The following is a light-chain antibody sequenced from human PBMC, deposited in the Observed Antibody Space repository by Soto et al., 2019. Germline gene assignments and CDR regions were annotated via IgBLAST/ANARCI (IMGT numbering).Light chain of an antibody. J-gene: IGKJ1*01. CDR1: QSVDSNY. Sequence: IVLTQSPGTLSLSPGERATLSCRASQSVDSNYLAWYQQKPGQAPRLLIYGASRRATSIPDRFSGGGSGTDFTLTISRLEPEDFAVYYCQQYSSGMFGQGTKVEIK. CDR2: GAS. CDR3: QQYSSGM. V-gene: IGKV3-20*01.